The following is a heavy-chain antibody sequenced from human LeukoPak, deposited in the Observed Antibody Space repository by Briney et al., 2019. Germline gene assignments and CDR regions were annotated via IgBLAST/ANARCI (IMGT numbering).Heavy chain of an antibody. J-gene: IGHJ4*02. Sequence: SETLSLTCAVSGGSISSGGYSWRWIRQPPGKGLEWIGYIYHSGSTYYNPSLKSRVTISVDRSKNQFSLKLSSVTAADTAVYYCARTPVDTAMDNYFDYWGQGTLVTVSS. CDR1: GGSISSGGYS. CDR3: ARTPVDTAMDNYFDY. V-gene: IGHV4-30-2*01. CDR2: IYHSGST. D-gene: IGHD5-18*01.